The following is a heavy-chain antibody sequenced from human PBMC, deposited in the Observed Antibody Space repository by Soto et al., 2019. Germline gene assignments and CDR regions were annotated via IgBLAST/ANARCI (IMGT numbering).Heavy chain of an antibody. CDR3: AIYCSSTSCYYYGMDV. Sequence: SVKVSCKASGGTFSSYTISWVRQAPGQGLEWMGRIIPILGIANYAQKFQGRVTITADKSTSTAYMELSSLRSEDTAVYYCAIYCSSTSCYYYGMDVWGQGTTVTVSS. D-gene: IGHD2-2*01. J-gene: IGHJ6*02. CDR2: IIPILGIA. V-gene: IGHV1-69*02. CDR1: GGTFSSYT.